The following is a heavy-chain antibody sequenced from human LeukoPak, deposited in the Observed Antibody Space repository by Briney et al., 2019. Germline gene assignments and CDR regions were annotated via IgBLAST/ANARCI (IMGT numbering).Heavy chain of an antibody. CDR2: INPNSGGT. Sequence: ASVKVSCKASGYTFTGYYMHWVRQAPGQGLEWKGWINPNSGGTNYAQKFQGRVTMTRDTSISTAYMELSRLRSDDTAVYYCARDKIITIFGVVITYDAFDIWGQGTMVTVSS. CDR1: GYTFTGYY. CDR3: ARDKIITIFGVVITYDAFDI. D-gene: IGHD3-3*01. J-gene: IGHJ3*02. V-gene: IGHV1-2*02.